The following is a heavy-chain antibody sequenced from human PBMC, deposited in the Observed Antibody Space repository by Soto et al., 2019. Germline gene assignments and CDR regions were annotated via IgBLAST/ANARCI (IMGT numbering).Heavy chain of an antibody. CDR1: GFTFSSYW. J-gene: IGHJ6*02. CDR2: MKQEGIEK. CDR3: ARNPPMTRVNGMDV. Sequence: EVQLVESGGGLVQPGGSLRLSCAASGFTFSSYWMSWVRQAPGKGLEWVANMKQEGIEKYYVDSVKGRFTISRDNAKNALYLQMNSLRAEDTAVYYWARNPPMTRVNGMDVWGQGTTVTVSS. D-gene: IGHD4-17*01. V-gene: IGHV3-7*03.